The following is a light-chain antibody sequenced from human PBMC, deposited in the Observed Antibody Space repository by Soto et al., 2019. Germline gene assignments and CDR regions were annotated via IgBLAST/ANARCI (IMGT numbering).Light chain of an antibody. CDR3: SSYTSSSTLLYV. J-gene: IGLJ1*01. CDR2: DVS. CDR1: SSDVGGYNY. V-gene: IGLV2-14*03. Sequence: QSALTQPASVSGSPGQSITISCTGTSSDVGGYNYVSWYQQHPGKAPKLMIYDVSNRPSGVSNRFSASKSGNTASLTISGLQAEDEADYYCSSYTSSSTLLYVFGTGTQLTVL.